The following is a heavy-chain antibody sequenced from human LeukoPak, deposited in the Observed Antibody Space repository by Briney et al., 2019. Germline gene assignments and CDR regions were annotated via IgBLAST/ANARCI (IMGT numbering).Heavy chain of an antibody. Sequence: GGSLRLSCAASGLTLDDYGMSWVRQAPGKGLEWVSGINWNGGSTGYADSVKGRFTISRDNAKNSLYLQMNSLRAEDTALYYCARDRKDILTGYYEYHFDYWGQGTLVTVSS. J-gene: IGHJ4*02. D-gene: IGHD3-9*01. V-gene: IGHV3-20*04. CDR2: INWNGGST. CDR3: ARDRKDILTGYYEYHFDY. CDR1: GLTLDDYG.